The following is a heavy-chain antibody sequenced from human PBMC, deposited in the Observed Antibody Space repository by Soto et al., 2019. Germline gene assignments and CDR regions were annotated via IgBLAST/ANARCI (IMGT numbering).Heavy chain of an antibody. CDR1: GGSISSGGYS. CDR3: AREGWFCSGGSCGSYFDL. V-gene: IGHV4-30-2*01. Sequence: QLQLQESGSGLVKPSQTLSLTCAVSGGSISSGGYSWSWIRQPPGKGLEWIGYIYHSGSTYYNPFLQGRVTISVDRSKTQFSLKLSSVTAADTAVYYCAREGWFCSGGSCGSYFDLWGRGPLVTVSS. CDR2: IYHSGST. D-gene: IGHD2-15*01. J-gene: IGHJ2*01.